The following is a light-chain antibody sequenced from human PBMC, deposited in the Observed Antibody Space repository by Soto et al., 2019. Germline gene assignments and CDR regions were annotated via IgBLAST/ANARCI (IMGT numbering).Light chain of an antibody. Sequence: EIVLTQSPATLSLSPGERATLSWRASQSVTSNYLAWYQQKPGQAPRILIFAASSRATGIPDKFSGSGSGTDFTLTISRLEPDDFAVYYCQHYGSPSWTFGQGTKVDIK. J-gene: IGKJ1*01. CDR1: QSVTSNY. CDR2: AAS. V-gene: IGKV3-20*01. CDR3: QHYGSPSWT.